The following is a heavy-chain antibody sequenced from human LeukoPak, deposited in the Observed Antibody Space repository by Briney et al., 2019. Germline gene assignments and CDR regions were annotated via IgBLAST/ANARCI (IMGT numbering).Heavy chain of an antibody. Sequence: GGSLRLSCAASGFTFSSYAMSWVRQAPGKGLEWVSAISGSGGSTYYADSVKGRFTISRDNSKNTLYLQMNSLRAEDTAVYYCAKAAVPFTIFGVVTISYYFDYWGQGTLVTVSS. J-gene: IGHJ4*02. CDR3: AKAAVPFTIFGVVTISYYFDY. CDR2: ISGSGGST. CDR1: GFTFSSYA. V-gene: IGHV3-23*01. D-gene: IGHD3-3*01.